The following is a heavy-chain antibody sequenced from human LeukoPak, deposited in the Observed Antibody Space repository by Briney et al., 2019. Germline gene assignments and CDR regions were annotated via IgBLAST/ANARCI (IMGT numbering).Heavy chain of an antibody. CDR1: GFTFSSYW. V-gene: IGHV3-74*01. CDR3: ARATTTRTRFDY. CDR2: INSDGSST. Sequence: GGSLRLSCAASGFTFSSYWMHWVRQAPGKGLVWVSRINSDGSSTSYADSVKGRFTISRDNAKNTLYLQMNSLRDEDTAVYFCARATTTRTRFDYWGQGTLVTVSS. J-gene: IGHJ4*02. D-gene: IGHD4-17*01.